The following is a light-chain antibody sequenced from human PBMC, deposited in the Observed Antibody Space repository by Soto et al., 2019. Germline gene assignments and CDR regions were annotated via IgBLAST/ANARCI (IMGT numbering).Light chain of an antibody. CDR2: LAS. Sequence: DIQLTQSPSFLSASVGDRVTITCRASQDISSYLAWYQQKPGKAPKLLIYLASSLQSGVPSRFSGSGSGTDFTLTISSLQPEDFATYYCQQLNSYPWTFGQGTKVDIK. CDR3: QQLNSYPWT. CDR1: QDISSY. J-gene: IGKJ1*01. V-gene: IGKV1-9*01.